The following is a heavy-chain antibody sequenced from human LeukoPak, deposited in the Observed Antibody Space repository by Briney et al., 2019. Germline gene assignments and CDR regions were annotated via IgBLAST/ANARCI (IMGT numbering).Heavy chain of an antibody. CDR2: ISGSGGST. V-gene: IGHV3-23*01. CDR1: GFTFSSYA. CDR3: AKDPYDYVWGSYRYLGPVFDY. J-gene: IGHJ4*02. Sequence: PGGSLRLSCAASGFTFSSYAMSWVRQAPGKGLEWVSAISGSGGSTYYADSVKGRFTISRDNSKNTLYLQMNSLRAEDTAVYYCAKDPYDYVWGSYRYLGPVFDYRGQGTLVTVSS. D-gene: IGHD3-16*02.